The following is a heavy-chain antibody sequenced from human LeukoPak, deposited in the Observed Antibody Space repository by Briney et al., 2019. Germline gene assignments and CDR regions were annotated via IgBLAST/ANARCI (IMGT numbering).Heavy chain of an antibody. CDR3: ARGDYDLWSGPSGY. J-gene: IGHJ4*02. CDR2: ISSSSSYI. Sequence: GGSLRLSCAASGFTFSSYSMNWVRQAPGKGLEWVSSISSSSSYIYYADSVKGRFTISRDNAKNSLYLQMNSLRAEDTAVYYCARGDYDLWSGPSGYWGQGTLVTASS. CDR1: GFTFSSYS. D-gene: IGHD3-3*01. V-gene: IGHV3-21*01.